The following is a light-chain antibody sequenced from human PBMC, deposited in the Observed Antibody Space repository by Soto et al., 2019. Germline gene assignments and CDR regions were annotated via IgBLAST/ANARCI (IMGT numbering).Light chain of an antibody. CDR3: QEYGSSRT. J-gene: IGKJ1*01. CDR2: GAS. Sequence: EIVLTQSPGTLSLSPGESVTLSCRASQSVGSNYLAWYQQKPGQAPRLLIYGASNRATGIPDRFSGSGSGTDFTLTMSRLEPEDFAVYYCQEYGSSRTFGQGTKVEIE. V-gene: IGKV3-20*01. CDR1: QSVGSNY.